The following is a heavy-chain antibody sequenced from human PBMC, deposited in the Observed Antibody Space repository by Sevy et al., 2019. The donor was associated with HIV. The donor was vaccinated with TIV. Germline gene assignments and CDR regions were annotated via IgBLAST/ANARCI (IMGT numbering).Heavy chain of an antibody. D-gene: IGHD1-26*01. CDR2: IWYDGSNT. CDR1: GFIFSYYG. Sequence: GGSLRLSCAASGFIFSYYGMHRVRQAPCKGLEWVAVIWYDGSNTIYADSVKGRFTISRDNSKNILYLQMNSLRDEDTAVYYCARDPHEIMLSGSYYLYWGQGTRVTVSS. J-gene: IGHJ4*02. CDR3: ARDPHEIMLSGSYYLY. V-gene: IGHV3-33*01.